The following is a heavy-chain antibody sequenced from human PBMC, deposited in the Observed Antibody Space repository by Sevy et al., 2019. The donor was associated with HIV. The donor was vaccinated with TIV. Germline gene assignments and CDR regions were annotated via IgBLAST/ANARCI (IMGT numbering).Heavy chain of an antibody. V-gene: IGHV3-7*01. D-gene: IGHD1-26*01. CDR2: INEDGSTK. J-gene: IGHJ4*02. Sequence: GGSLRLSCAASGFNIRTHWMLWVRQAPGKGLEWVANINEDGSTKYYLDSVKGRFTISRDNAENSVFLQMNSLRVEDTAVYYCVRALLKADSLWGQGTLVTASS. CDR3: VRALLKADSL. CDR1: GFNIRTHW.